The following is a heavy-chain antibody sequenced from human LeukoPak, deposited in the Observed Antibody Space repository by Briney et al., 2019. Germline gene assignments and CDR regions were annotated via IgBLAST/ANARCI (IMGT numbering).Heavy chain of an antibody. V-gene: IGHV4-59*08. CDR1: GGSISSSY. CDR2: LSHSGST. CDR3: ARRGVEMAAVRPDNWFDP. Sequence: SETLSLPCTVSGGSISSSYWGWIRQPPGKGLEWIGYLSHSGSTKYSPSLKSRVTLSVDTYMNQFSLKVNSVTAADTAVYYCARRGVEMAAVRPDNWFDPWGQGTLVTVSS. D-gene: IGHD5-24*01. J-gene: IGHJ5*02.